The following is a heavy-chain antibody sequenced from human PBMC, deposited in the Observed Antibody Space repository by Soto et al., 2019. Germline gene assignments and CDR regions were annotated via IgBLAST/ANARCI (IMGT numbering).Heavy chain of an antibody. CDR1: GYTFTSYG. CDR2: ISAYNGNT. D-gene: IGHD6-19*01. J-gene: IGHJ4*02. V-gene: IGHV1-18*01. CDR3: ARDGIAVAHDY. Sequence: QVQLVQSGAEVKKPGASVKVSCKASGYTFTSYGISWVRQAPGQGLEWMGWISAYNGNTNYAQKLQGRVTMTTDTTTSTDYMELRSLRSDDAAVYCCARDGIAVAHDYWGQGTLVTVSS.